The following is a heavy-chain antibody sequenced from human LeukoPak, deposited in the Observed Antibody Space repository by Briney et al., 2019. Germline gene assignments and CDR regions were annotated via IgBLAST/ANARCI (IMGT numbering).Heavy chain of an antibody. Sequence: GGSLRLSCAASGFTFDSYAMNWVRQAPGKGLEWVSVISGRGGSTDYADSVKGRFTISRDNTKNTLHLQTNSLRAEDTAIYYCAKDYGSGSYSYYYYYMDVWGKGTTVTVSS. CDR3: AKDYGSGSYSYYYYYMDV. J-gene: IGHJ6*03. CDR2: ISGRGGST. D-gene: IGHD3-10*01. CDR1: GFTFDSYA. V-gene: IGHV3-23*01.